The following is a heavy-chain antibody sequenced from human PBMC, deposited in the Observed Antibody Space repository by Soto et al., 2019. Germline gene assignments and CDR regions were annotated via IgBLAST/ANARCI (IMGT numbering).Heavy chain of an antibody. CDR3: ARGSSNWAYYFDF. CDR1: GFIFSSYS. V-gene: IGHV3-48*02. Sequence: PGGSLRLSCAASGFIFSSYSMNWVRQAPGKGLEWGSYITSSGTTVYYADSVRGRFTISRDNAKNSLYLQMNSLRDDDTAVYYCARGSSNWAYYFDFWGQGTLVTVSS. D-gene: IGHD6-13*01. CDR2: ITSSGTTV. J-gene: IGHJ4*02.